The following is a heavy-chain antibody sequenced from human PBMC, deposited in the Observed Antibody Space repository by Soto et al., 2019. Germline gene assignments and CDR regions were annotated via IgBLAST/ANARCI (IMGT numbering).Heavy chain of an antibody. V-gene: IGHV3-48*01. CDR1: GFLFNSYG. J-gene: IGHJ6*02. Sequence: EEVLVESGGGLVQPGGSRRLSCAASGFLFNSYGMNWVRQAPGKGLEWVAHITADGRTYYAGSARDRFAISRGDANASVDPHMYNLRVECTAVYFCARDHFRRGASDFGPDVWGQGTTVIVSS. CDR3: ARDHFRRGASDFGPDV. D-gene: IGHD3-3*02. CDR2: ITADGRT.